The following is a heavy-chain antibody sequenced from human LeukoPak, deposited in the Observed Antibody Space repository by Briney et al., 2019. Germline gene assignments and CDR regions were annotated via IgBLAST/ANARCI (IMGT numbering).Heavy chain of an antibody. D-gene: IGHD6-6*01. V-gene: IGHV1-18*01. CDR1: GYSFSSYG. Sequence: ASVKVSCKASGYSFSSYGISWVRQAPGQELEWMGWISAYNGNTNYAQKLQGRVTMTTETSTSTAYMEPRSLRSDDTAAYYCARDGSKRDRSSSLYWGQGTLVTVSS. CDR3: ARDGSKRDRSSSLY. J-gene: IGHJ4*02. CDR2: ISAYNGNT.